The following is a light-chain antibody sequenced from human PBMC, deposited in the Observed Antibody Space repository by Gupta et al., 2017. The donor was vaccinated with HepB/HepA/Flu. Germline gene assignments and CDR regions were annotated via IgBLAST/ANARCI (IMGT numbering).Light chain of an antibody. CDR1: SSDVGGYNY. CDR3: CSYAGSYNYVV. CDR2: DVS. Sequence: QSALTQPPPVVAAPRPAVTVSLTGNSSDVGGYNYVSWYHQHPGKDPQLIIYDVSKRPSGVPDRFSGSKSGNTASLTISGVEAGDEADYYCCSYAGSYNYVVFGGGTKLTVL. J-gene: IGLJ2*01. V-gene: IGLV2-11*01.